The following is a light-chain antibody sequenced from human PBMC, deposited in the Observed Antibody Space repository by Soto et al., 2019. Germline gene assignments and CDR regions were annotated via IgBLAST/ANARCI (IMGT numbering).Light chain of an antibody. CDR3: SSYTTSHTPV. V-gene: IGLV2-14*01. CDR2: EIS. J-gene: IGLJ2*01. Sequence: QSALTQPASVSESPGQSITISCTGTSSDVGASDYVSWYQQHPGKAPQLIIYEISNRPSGVSNRFSGSKSGNTASLTISGLQAEDESDYYCSSYTTSHTPVFGGGTKVTVL. CDR1: SSDVGASDY.